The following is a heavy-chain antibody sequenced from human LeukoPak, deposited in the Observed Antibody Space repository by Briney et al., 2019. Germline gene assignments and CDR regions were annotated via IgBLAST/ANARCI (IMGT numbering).Heavy chain of an antibody. CDR3: ARLQEDYDFWSGSRAWFDP. CDR2: ISSSGSSI. D-gene: IGHD3-3*01. J-gene: IGHJ5*02. Sequence: GGSHRLSCAASGFTFSSYEMNWVRQAPGKGLEWVSYISSSGSSISYADSVKGRFTISRDNAKNSLYLQMNSLRAEDTAVYYCARLQEDYDFWSGSRAWFDPWGQGTLVTVSS. V-gene: IGHV3-48*03. CDR1: GFTFSSYE.